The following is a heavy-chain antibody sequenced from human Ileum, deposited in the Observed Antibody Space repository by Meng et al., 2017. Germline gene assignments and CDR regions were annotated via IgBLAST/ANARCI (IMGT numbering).Heavy chain of an antibody. V-gene: IGHV4-30-4*01. J-gene: IGHJ4*02. Sequence: QLQLQESGPGLVKPSQTLYLTCTVSGGSISSGDYYWSWIRQPPGKGLEWIGYIYYSGSTYYNPSLKSRLTISVDTSKNQFSLKLSSVTAADTAVYYCARDRDSSGYYPYWGQGTLVTVSS. CDR3: ARDRDSSGYYPY. CDR2: IYYSGST. CDR1: GGSISSGDYY. D-gene: IGHD3-22*01.